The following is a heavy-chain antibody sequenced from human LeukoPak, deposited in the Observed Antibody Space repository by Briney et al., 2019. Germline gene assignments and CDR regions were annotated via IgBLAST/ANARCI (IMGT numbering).Heavy chain of an antibody. CDR1: GGSISSSSYY. J-gene: IGHJ4*02. V-gene: IGHV4-39*07. Sequence: PSETLSLTCTVSGGSISSSSYYWGWIRQPPGKGLEWIGSIYYSGSTYYNPSLKSRVTISVDTSKNQFSLKLSSVTAADTAVYYCARSYYDSSGPFDYWGQGTLVTVSS. D-gene: IGHD3-22*01. CDR3: ARSYYDSSGPFDY. CDR2: IYYSGST.